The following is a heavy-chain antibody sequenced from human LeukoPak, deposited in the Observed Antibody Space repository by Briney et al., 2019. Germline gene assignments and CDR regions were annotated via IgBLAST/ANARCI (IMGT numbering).Heavy chain of an antibody. J-gene: IGHJ4*02. V-gene: IGHV4-59*08. D-gene: IGHD3-9*01. CDR3: ARQYYDILTGYRHFDY. CDR2: IYYSGST. Sequence: SETLSLTCTVSGGSISSYYGSWIRQPPGKGLEWIGYIYYSGSTNYNPSLKSRVTISVDASKNQFSLKLSSVTAADTAVYYCARQYYDILTGYRHFDYWGQGTLVTVSS. CDR1: GGSISSYY.